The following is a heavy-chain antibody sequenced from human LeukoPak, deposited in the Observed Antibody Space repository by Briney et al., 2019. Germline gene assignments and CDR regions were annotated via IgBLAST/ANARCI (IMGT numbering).Heavy chain of an antibody. J-gene: IGHJ4*02. V-gene: IGHV1-18*01. CDR1: GGTFSSYA. CDR3: ARNRYYVGIDY. CDR2: ISVDNGNT. D-gene: IGHD1-26*01. Sequence: ASVKASCKASGGTFSSYAITWVRQAPGQGLEWMGRISVDNGNTIYAQKVQGRVTMTTDTSTSTAYMELRSLRSDDTAVYYCARNRYYVGIDYWGQGTQVTVSS.